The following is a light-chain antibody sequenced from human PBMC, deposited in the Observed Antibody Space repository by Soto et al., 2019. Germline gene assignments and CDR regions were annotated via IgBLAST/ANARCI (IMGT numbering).Light chain of an antibody. J-gene: IGKJ5*01. CDR3: QQSSTFPVT. Sequence: DIQMTQSPSSVSASVGDRVTITCRARQDVSSWLAWYQQRPGKAPKLLIYAASTLQSGVPSRFSGSGSGTHFTLTISSLQTEDFSTYFCQQSSTFPVTFGQGTRLEIK. V-gene: IGKV1-12*01. CDR2: AAS. CDR1: QDVSSW.